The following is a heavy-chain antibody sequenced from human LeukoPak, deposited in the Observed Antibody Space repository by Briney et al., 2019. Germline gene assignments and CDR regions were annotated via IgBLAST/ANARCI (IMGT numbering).Heavy chain of an antibody. V-gene: IGHV5-51*01. CDR3: ARHCWACSGGSCHELDY. CDR1: GYSFTSYW. CDR2: IYPGDSDT. D-gene: IGHD2-15*01. Sequence: GESLKISCKGSGYSFTSYWIAWVRQMPGKGLEWMGIIYPGDSDTRYSPSFQGQVTISADKSTSTAYLQWRSLKASDTAMYYCARHCWACSGGSCHELDYWGQGTLVTVSS. J-gene: IGHJ4*02.